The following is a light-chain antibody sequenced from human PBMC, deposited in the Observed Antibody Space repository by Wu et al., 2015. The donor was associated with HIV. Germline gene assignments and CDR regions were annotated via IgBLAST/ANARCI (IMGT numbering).Light chain of an antibody. Sequence: EIVLTQSPATLSLSPGESATLSCRASQSINNYLAWYQQKPGQAPRLLIYDASKRAIGIPARFSGSGSGTDFTLTISSLEPDDFAVYYCQQRSNWPPETFGPGTKLDIK. J-gene: IGKJ2*01. CDR1: QSINNY. V-gene: IGKV3-11*01. CDR3: QQRSNWPPET. CDR2: DAS.